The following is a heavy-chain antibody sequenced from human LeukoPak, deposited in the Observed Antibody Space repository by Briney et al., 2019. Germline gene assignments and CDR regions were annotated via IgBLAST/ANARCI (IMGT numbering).Heavy chain of an antibody. CDR3: ASGYSGYDDDYYYGMDV. J-gene: IGHJ6*02. D-gene: IGHD5-12*01. CDR1: GFTFSDYY. Sequence: GGSLRLSCAASGFTFSDYYMSWIRQAPGKGLEWVSYISSSGSTIYYADSVKGRFTISRDNAKNSLYLQMNSLRAEDTAVYYCASGYSGYDDDYYYGMDVWGQGTTVTVSS. V-gene: IGHV3-11*01. CDR2: ISSSGSTI.